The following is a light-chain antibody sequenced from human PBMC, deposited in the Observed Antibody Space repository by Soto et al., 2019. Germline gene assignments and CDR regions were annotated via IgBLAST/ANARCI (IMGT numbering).Light chain of an antibody. J-gene: IGKJ4*01. V-gene: IGKV1-12*01. CDR1: QDIGTW. Sequence: DIQMTQSPSSVSASVGDRVTITCRASQDIGTWLAWYQQKPGKAPKFLIYATSILQTGVPSRFSGSGSGTDFTLTINNLQPEDFATYYCQQANSRPLTFGGGTKVEIK. CDR2: ATS. CDR3: QQANSRPLT.